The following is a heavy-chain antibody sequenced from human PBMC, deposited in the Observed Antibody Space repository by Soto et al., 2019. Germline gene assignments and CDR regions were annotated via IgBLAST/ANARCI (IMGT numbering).Heavy chain of an antibody. CDR3: ARADPDASVGY. CDR1: GGSMSSYY. Sequence: PSETLSLTCTVSGGSMSSYYLTWLRQSPGRGLEWIGYISYSGSTYYNPSLKSRVTISADTSKNQFSLRMNSMIAADTAVYYCARADPDASVGYWGQGTLVTVSS. D-gene: IGHD2-15*01. V-gene: IGHV4-59*01. CDR2: ISYSGST. J-gene: IGHJ4*02.